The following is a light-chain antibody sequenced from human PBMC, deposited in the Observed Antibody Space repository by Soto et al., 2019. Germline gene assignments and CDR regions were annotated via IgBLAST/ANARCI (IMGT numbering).Light chain of an antibody. CDR2: DAS. Sequence: DIQMTQSPSTLSASVGDRVTITCGASQTISNWLAWYQQKPGKAPKLLIYDASSLPSGVPPRFSGSGFGTDFTLTIISLQPGDFATYYCQQYSIYPYTFGQGTALEIK. CDR3: QQYSIYPYT. CDR1: QTISNW. V-gene: IGKV1-5*01. J-gene: IGKJ2*01.